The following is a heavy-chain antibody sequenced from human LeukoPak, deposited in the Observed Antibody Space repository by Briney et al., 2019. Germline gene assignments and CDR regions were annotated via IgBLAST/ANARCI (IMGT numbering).Heavy chain of an antibody. D-gene: IGHD2-2*01. J-gene: IGHJ6*02. CDR1: GYTFTGYY. V-gene: IGHV1-2*02. CDR2: INPNSGGT. CDR3: ARWASRRQVVPAAILPEYGMDV. Sequence: ASVKVSCKASGYTFTGYYMHWVRPAPGQGLEWMGWINPNSGGTNYAQKFQGRVTMTRDTSISTAYMELSRLRSDDTAVYYCARWASRRQVVPAAILPEYGMDVWGQGTTVTVSS.